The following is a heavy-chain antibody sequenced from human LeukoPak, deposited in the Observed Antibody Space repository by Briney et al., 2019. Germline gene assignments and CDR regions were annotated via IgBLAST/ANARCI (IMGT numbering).Heavy chain of an antibody. CDR3: ARADTAMVPPYYYYYGMDV. CDR1: GGTFSSYA. CDR2: IIPTFGTA. Sequence: SVKVSCKASGGTFSSYAISWVRQAPGQGLEWMGGIIPTFGTANYAQKFQGRVTITADESTSTAYMELSSLRSEDTAMYYCARADTAMVPPYYYYYGMDVWGKGTTVTVSS. D-gene: IGHD5-18*01. V-gene: IGHV1-69*01. J-gene: IGHJ6*04.